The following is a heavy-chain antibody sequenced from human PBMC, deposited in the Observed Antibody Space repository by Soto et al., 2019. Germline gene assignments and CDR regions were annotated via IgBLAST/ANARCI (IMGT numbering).Heavy chain of an antibody. Sequence: QVQLVESGGGVVQPGTSLRLSCEASGFTFSTYGMHWFRQAPGKGLEWVAVIWFDGSREYYSNSVKGRFTISRDDFKGTLYLQMNSLRAEDTGVYYCARGLSGSRDWYFDLWGRGTLVTVSS. CDR1: GFTFSTYG. J-gene: IGHJ2*01. CDR2: IWFDGSRE. CDR3: ARGLSGSRDWYFDL. D-gene: IGHD1-26*01. V-gene: IGHV3-33*01.